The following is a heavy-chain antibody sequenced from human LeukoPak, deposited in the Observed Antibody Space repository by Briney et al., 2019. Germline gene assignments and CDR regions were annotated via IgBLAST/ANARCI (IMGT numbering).Heavy chain of an antibody. V-gene: IGHV1-2*02. CDR2: INPNSGGT. D-gene: IGHD2-2*01. CDR3: ARDCSSTSCHGENFDY. Sequence: GASVKVSCKASGYTFTGYYMHWVRQAPGQGLEWMGWINPNSGGTNYAQKFQGRVTMTRDTSISTAYMELSRLRSDDTAVYYCARDCSSTSCHGENFDYWGQGTLVTVSS. CDR1: GYTFTGYY. J-gene: IGHJ4*02.